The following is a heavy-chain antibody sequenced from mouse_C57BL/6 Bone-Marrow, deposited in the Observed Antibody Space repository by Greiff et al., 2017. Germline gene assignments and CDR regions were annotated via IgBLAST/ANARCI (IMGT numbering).Heavy chain of an antibody. CDR3: APAYYSKNARDY. CDR2: INPNSGST. V-gene: IGHV1-64*01. Sequence: VQLQQPGAELVKPGASVKLSCKASGYTFTSYWMHWVKQRPGQGLEWIGMINPNSGSTNYNEKLKSKATLTVDKSSSTAYMQLSSLKSEDSAVDYCAPAYYSKNARDYWGQGTSVTVSS. J-gene: IGHJ4*01. D-gene: IGHD2-5*01. CDR1: GYTFTSYW.